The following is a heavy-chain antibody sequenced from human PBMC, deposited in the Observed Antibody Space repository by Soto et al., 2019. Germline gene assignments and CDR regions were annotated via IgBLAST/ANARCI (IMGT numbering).Heavy chain of an antibody. CDR2: ISYDGSNK. Sequence: GGSLRLSCAASGFTFSSYVMHWVRQAPGKGLEWVAVISYDGSNKYYADSVKGRFTISRDNSKNTLYLQMNSLRAEDTAVYYCAKDLCNHCWDYYYGMDVWGQGTTVTVSS. D-gene: IGHD3-16*01. J-gene: IGHJ6*02. CDR3: AKDLCNHCWDYYYGMDV. V-gene: IGHV3-30*18. CDR1: GFTFSSYV.